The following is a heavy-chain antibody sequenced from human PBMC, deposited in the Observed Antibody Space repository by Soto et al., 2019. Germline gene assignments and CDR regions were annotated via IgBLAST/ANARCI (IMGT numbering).Heavy chain of an antibody. CDR2: IREDGSEK. Sequence: WGSLRLSCAVSGFSFKSYWMSWVRQAGGKGLEWVANIREDGSEKNYVDSVKGRFTISRDNAKNSLFLQMNSLRAEDTGVYYCARDYGAVKRHFDYWGQGTLVTVSS. CDR3: ARDYGAVKRHFDY. V-gene: IGHV3-7*01. CDR1: GFSFKSYW. J-gene: IGHJ4*02. D-gene: IGHD4-17*01.